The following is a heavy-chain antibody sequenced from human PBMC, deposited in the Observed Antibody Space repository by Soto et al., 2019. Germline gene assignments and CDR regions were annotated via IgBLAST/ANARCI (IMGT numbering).Heavy chain of an antibody. CDR3: ARAVGYTHAFVGGKFDC. CDR1: GFTFDDHA. J-gene: IGHJ4*02. Sequence: EVQVVESGGGVVRPGGSLRLSCSASGFTFDDHAMSWVRQVPGKGLEWVSGINWNGGRTGYADSVSGRFTISGDNAKNSLSLQINSLSGESMALYYCARAVGYTHAFVGGKFDCGGQGTLVTVSS. D-gene: IGHD1-1*01. V-gene: IGHV3-20*04. CDR2: INWNGGRT.